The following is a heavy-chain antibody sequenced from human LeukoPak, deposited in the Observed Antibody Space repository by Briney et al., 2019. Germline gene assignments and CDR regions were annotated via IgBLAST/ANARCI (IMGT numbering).Heavy chain of an antibody. CDR3: ARVGYYARAFDI. D-gene: IGHD3-10*01. Sequence: GGSLRLSCAASGFTFSDHAMDWVRQAPGKGLEWVGRIRNKANSYTTEYAASVQGRFTVSRDDSKNSLYLQMNSMKTEDTAVYYCARVGYYARAFDIWGQGTMVTVSS. J-gene: IGHJ3*02. CDR1: GFTFSDHA. CDR2: IRNKANSYTT. V-gene: IGHV3-72*01.